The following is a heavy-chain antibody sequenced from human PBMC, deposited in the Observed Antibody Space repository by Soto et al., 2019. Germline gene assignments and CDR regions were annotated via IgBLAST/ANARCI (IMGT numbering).Heavy chain of an antibody. D-gene: IGHD2-15*01. V-gene: IGHV5-10-1*01. J-gene: IGHJ6*02. CDR1: GYRFTSYW. CDR2: IDPSDSYT. CDR3: ARLHDNEYCSGGSCLGYYYGMDV. Sequence: GESLKISCKGSGYRFTSYWISWVRQMPGKGLEWMGRIDPSDSYTNYSPSFQGHVTISADKSISTAYLQWSSLKASDTAMYYCARLHDNEYCSGGSCLGYYYGMDVWGQGTTVTVSS.